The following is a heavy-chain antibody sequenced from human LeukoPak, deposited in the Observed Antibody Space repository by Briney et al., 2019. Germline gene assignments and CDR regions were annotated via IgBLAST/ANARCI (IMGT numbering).Heavy chain of an antibody. D-gene: IGHD2-2*01. Sequence: ASAKVSCKASGYTFTGYYIHWVRQAPGQGLEWMGIINPRDGSTTYAQKFQGRVTMTRDTSTSTVYMDLSSLRSEDTAVYYCARRSCSSSSCYFEYWGQGTLVTVSS. CDR1: GYTFTGYY. CDR3: ARRSCSSSSCYFEY. J-gene: IGHJ4*02. CDR2: INPRDGST. V-gene: IGHV1-46*01.